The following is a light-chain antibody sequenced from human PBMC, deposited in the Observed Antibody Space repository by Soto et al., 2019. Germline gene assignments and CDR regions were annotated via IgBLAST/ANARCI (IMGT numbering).Light chain of an antibody. V-gene: IGLV2-14*01. J-gene: IGLJ2*01. CDR1: SSDIGDYNY. Sequence: QSALTQPASVSGSPGQSITISCTGTSSDIGDYNYVSWYQQHPGKAPKLMIYEVTNRPSGIPDRFSGSKSGTSGTLDITGLQTGDEADYYCATWDYSLTGEVFGGGTQLTVL. CDR3: ATWDYSLTGEV. CDR2: EVT.